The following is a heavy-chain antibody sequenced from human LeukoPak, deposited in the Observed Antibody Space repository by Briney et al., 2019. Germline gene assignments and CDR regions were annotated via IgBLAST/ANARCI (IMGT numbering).Heavy chain of an antibody. Sequence: GRSLRLSCAASGFTFSSYGMHWVRQAPGKGLEWVAVISYDGSNKYYADSVKGRFTIPRDNSKNTLYLQMNSLRAEDTAVYYSAKELDYWGQGTLVTVSS. J-gene: IGHJ4*02. CDR2: ISYDGSNK. CDR1: GFTFSSYG. V-gene: IGHV3-30*18. CDR3: AKELDY.